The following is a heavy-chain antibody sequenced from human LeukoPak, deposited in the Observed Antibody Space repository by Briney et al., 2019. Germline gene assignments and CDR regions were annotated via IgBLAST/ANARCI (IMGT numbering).Heavy chain of an antibody. CDR3: ARHRKVRGVIKMVRAGYFDY. Sequence: SETLSLTCAVYGESFSGYYWTWIRQPPGKGLQWIGEIIESGATKYMSSLKSRVTISIDTSKSQFSLNLTSVTAADTAVYYCARHRKVRGVIKMVRAGYFDYWGQGTLVTVSS. J-gene: IGHJ4*02. V-gene: IGHV4-34*12. CDR1: GESFSGYY. D-gene: IGHD3-10*01. CDR2: IIESGAT.